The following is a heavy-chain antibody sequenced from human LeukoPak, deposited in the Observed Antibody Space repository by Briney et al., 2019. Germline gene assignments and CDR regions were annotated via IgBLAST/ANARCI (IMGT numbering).Heavy chain of an antibody. D-gene: IGHD6-19*01. CDR3: ARAGRYSSGPTL. Sequence: SETLPLTCTVSGGSISAYYWSWIRQPAGEGLEWIGHIYPSGNSNYNPSLKSRVTMSVDTSKNQFSLNLSSVTAADTAVYYCARAGRYSSGPTLWGQGTLVTVSS. J-gene: IGHJ4*02. CDR2: IYPSGNS. V-gene: IGHV4-4*07. CDR1: GGSISAYY.